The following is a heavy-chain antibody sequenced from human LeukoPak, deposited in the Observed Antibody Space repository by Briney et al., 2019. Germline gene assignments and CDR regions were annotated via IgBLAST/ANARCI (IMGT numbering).Heavy chain of an antibody. D-gene: IGHD1-26*01. CDR1: GYTLTELS. Sequence: GASVNVSCKVSGYTLTELSMHWVRQAPGKGLEWMGGFDPEDGETIYAQKFQGRVTMTEDTSTDTAYMELSSLRSEDTAVYYCATDLAGDRSPSLFDYWGQGTLVTVSS. CDR2: FDPEDGET. CDR3: ATDLAGDRSPSLFDY. V-gene: IGHV1-24*01. J-gene: IGHJ4*02.